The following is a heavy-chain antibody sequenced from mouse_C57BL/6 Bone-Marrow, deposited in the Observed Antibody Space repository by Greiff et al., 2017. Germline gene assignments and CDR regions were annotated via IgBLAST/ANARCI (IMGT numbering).Heavy chain of an antibody. Sequence: QVHVKQSGAELVRPGASVTLSCKASGYTFTDYEMHWVKQTPVHGLEWIGALDPETGGTAYNQKFKGKAILTADKSTSTAYMELRSLTSEDSAVYYCTGITPNYYAKDDWGQGTSVTVSS. J-gene: IGHJ4*01. CDR1: GYTFTDYE. D-gene: IGHD1-3*01. CDR2: LDPETGGT. V-gene: IGHV1-15*01. CDR3: TGITPNYYAKDD.